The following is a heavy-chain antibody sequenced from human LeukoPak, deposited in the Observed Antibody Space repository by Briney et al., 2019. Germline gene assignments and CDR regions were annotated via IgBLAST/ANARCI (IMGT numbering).Heavy chain of an antibody. V-gene: IGHV4-59*12. CDR2: IYYSGST. CDR3: ARVQSRLNWFDP. Sequence: SETLSLTCTVSGGSISSYYWSWIRQPPGKGLEWIGYIYYSGSTNYNPSLKSRVTISVDTSKNQFSLKLSSVTAADTAVYYCARVQSRLNWFDPWGQGTLVTVSS. J-gene: IGHJ5*02. CDR1: GGSISSYY.